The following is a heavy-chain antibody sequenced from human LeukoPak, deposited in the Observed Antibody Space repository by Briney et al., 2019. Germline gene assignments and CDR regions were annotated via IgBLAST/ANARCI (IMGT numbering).Heavy chain of an antibody. Sequence: PGGSLRLSCAASGFTFDDYAMHWVRQAPGKGLEWVSSISSSSSYIYYADSVKGRFTISRDNAKNSLYLQMNSLRAEDTAVYYCARVSVTGGYFDYWGQGTLVTVSS. CDR2: ISSSSSYI. D-gene: IGHD4-17*01. J-gene: IGHJ4*02. CDR3: ARVSVTGGYFDY. CDR1: GFTFDDYA. V-gene: IGHV3-21*01.